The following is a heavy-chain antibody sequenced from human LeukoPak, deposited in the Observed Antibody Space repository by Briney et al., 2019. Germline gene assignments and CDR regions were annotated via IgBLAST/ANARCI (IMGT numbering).Heavy chain of an antibody. V-gene: IGHV1-69*06. Sequence: SVKVSCKASGYTFTSYDINWVRQAPGQGLEWMGGIIPIFGTANYAQKFQGRVTITADKSTSTAYMELSSLRSEDTAVYYCARTEYCSSTSCYKVDPWGQGTLVTVSS. CDR2: IIPIFGTA. CDR1: GYTFTSYD. J-gene: IGHJ5*02. CDR3: ARTEYCSSTSCYKVDP. D-gene: IGHD2-2*02.